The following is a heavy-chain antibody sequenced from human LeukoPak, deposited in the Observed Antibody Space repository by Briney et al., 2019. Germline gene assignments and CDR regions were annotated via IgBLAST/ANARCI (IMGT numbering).Heavy chain of an antibody. CDR2: IIPIFGTA. D-gene: IGHD2-2*02. J-gene: IGHJ5*02. CDR3: AIRSQLLLYPACYWFDP. CDR1: GGTFSSYA. Sequence: GASVKVSCKASGGTFSSYAISWVRQAPGQGLEWMGGIIPIFGTANYAQKFQGRVTITADESTSTAYMELSSLRSEDTAVYYCAIRSQLLLYPACYWFDPWGQGTLVTVSS. V-gene: IGHV1-69*01.